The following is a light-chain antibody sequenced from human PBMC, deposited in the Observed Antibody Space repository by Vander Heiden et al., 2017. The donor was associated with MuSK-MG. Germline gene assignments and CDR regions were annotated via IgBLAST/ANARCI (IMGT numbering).Light chain of an antibody. V-gene: IGLV2-14*03. CDR2: DIS. CDR3: SSYTSSSTPVV. Sequence: QSALTHRASISGSPGQSITLSCTDTGNDVGCYKYLSCYQHHPDKAPKLMIYDISNRPSGVSKRFSGSKYGNTASMTISGLQAEDEADYYCSSYTSSSTPVVFGGGTKLTVL. CDR1: GNDVGCYKY. J-gene: IGLJ2*01.